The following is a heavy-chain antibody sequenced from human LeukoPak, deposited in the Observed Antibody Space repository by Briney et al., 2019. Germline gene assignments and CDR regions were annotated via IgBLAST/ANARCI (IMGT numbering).Heavy chain of an antibody. D-gene: IGHD3-10*01. CDR3: ATKRLRYYLSEIPYNWFDP. J-gene: IGHJ5*02. V-gene: IGHV4-30-4*07. CDR2: IHDSGST. CDR1: GDSISSGGYS. Sequence: SETLSLTCAVSGDSISSGGYSWSWIRQTPGKGLEWIAYIHDSGSTYNNPSLKSRLSISIDTSKNQFSLKLNSVTAADTAVYYCATKRLRYYLSEIPYNWFDPWGQGTLVTVSS.